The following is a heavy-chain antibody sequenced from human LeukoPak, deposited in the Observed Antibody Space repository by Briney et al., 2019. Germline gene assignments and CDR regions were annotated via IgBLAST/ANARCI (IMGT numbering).Heavy chain of an antibody. CDR3: ARDYLDIVVVPAAMRYYYYGMDV. CDR2: ISAYNGNT. CDR1: GYTFTSYY. D-gene: IGHD2-2*03. V-gene: IGHV1-18*04. J-gene: IGHJ6*02. Sequence: ASVKVSCKASGYTFTSYYMHWVRQAPGQGLEWMGWISAYNGNTNYAQKLQGRVTMTTDTSTSTAYMELRSLRSDDTAVYYCARDYLDIVVVPAAMRYYYYGMDVWGQGTTVTVSS.